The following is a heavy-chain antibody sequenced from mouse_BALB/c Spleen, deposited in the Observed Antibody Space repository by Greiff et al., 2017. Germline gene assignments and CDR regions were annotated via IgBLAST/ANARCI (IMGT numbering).Heavy chain of an antibody. V-gene: IGHV2-2*02. Sequence: VKLMESGPGLVQPSQSLSITCTVSGFSLTSYGVHWVRQSPGKGLEWLGVIWSGGSTDYNAAFISRLSISKDNSKSQVFFKMNSLQANDTAIYYCARTGGTMITTMDYWGQGTSVTVSS. J-gene: IGHJ4*01. CDR3: ARTGGTMITTMDY. D-gene: IGHD2-4*01. CDR1: GFSLTSYG. CDR2: IWSGGST.